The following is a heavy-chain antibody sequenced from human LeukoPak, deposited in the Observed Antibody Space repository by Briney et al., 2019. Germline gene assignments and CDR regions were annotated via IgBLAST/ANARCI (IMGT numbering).Heavy chain of an antibody. D-gene: IGHD3-22*01. J-gene: IGHJ6*02. V-gene: IGHV3-33*01. Sequence: GRSLRLSCAASGFTFSSYGMHWVRQAPGKGLEWVAVIWYDGSNKYYADSVKGRFTISRDNSKNTLYLQMNSLRAEDTAVYYCARDRSPLLGDSSGPYYCYGMDVWGQGTTVTVSS. CDR2: IWYDGSNK. CDR3: ARDRSPLLGDSSGPYYCYGMDV. CDR1: GFTFSSYG.